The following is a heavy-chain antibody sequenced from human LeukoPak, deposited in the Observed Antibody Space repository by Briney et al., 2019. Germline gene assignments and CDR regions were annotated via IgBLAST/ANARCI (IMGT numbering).Heavy chain of an antibody. J-gene: IGHJ6*02. D-gene: IGHD3-3*01. V-gene: IGHV4-39*01. CDR3: ARNWYYDFWSGYYDYGMDV. Sequence: SETLSLTCTVSGGSIRSSYYYWGWIRQPPGKGLEWIGSIYDSGSTYYNPSLKSRVTISVDTSKNQFSLKLNSVTAADTAVYYCARNWYYDFWSGYYDYGMDVWGQGTTVTVSS. CDR2: IYDSGST. CDR1: GGSIRSSYYY.